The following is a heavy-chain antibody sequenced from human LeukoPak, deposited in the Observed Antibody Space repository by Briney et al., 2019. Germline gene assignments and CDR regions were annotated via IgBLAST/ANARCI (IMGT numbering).Heavy chain of an antibody. CDR3: ARDDNSGYYSGP. CDR1: GYTFIDYY. V-gene: IGHV1-2*06. D-gene: IGHD3-22*01. J-gene: IGHJ5*02. CDR2: INPSSGGT. Sequence: EASVKVSCKASGYTFIDYYMHWVRQAPGQGLGWMGRINPSSGGTNYAQKFQGRVTMTRDTFISTAYMELSRLRSDDTAVYYCARDDNSGYYSGPWGQGTLVTVSS.